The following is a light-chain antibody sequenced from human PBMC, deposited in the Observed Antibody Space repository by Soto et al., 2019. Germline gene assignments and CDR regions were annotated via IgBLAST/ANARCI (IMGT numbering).Light chain of an antibody. Sequence: EIVLTQSPGTLSLSPGERATLSCRASQSVSSSYLAWYQQKPGQAPRLLIYGASSRATGIPDRFSGSGSGTDFTLTISRLEPEDFAVYYCQQYGSSPYTFCQGNKLEIK. V-gene: IGKV3-20*01. J-gene: IGKJ2*01. CDR2: GAS. CDR1: QSVSSSY. CDR3: QQYGSSPYT.